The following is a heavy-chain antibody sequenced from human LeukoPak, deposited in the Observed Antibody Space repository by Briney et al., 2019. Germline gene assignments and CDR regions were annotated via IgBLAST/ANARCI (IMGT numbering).Heavy chain of an antibody. CDR1: GFTFSRHW. CDR3: ASDTVDTAVGIDY. D-gene: IGHD5-18*01. V-gene: IGHV3-74*01. Sequence: GGSLRLSCAASGFTFSRHWMHWVRQAPGKGLVWVSRINSDGSSISYADSVKGRFTISRDNARNTLYLQMNSLRAEDTAVYYCASDTVDTAVGIDYWGQGTLGTVSS. CDR2: INSDGSSI. J-gene: IGHJ4*02.